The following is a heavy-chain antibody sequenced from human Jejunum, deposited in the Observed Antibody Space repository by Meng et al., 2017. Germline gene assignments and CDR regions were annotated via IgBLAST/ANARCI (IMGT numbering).Heavy chain of an antibody. CDR1: GFTFSDYY. Sequence: GESLKISCSVSGFTFSDYYMNWVRQAPGKGLEWISYISSSGNTIYYADSVKGRFTISRDIANNSLYLRVNSLSAEDTAVYYCARGLARRWAVQRGFDYWGQGTLVTVSS. CDR3: ARGLARRWAVQRGFDY. V-gene: IGHV3-11*01. CDR2: ISSSGNTI. J-gene: IGHJ4*02. D-gene: IGHD1-1*01.